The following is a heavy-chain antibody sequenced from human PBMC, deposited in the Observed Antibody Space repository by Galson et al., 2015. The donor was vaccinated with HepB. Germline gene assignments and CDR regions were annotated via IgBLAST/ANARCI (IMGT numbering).Heavy chain of an antibody. Sequence: SLRLSCAASGFTFSSYSMNWVRQAPGKGLEWVSYISTTLTTIYYADSVKGRFTISRDNAKNSLYLQMNSLRAEDTAVYYCARNHYGDYDLDYWGQGTLVTVSS. V-gene: IGHV3-48*01. CDR2: ISTTLTTI. CDR1: GFTFSSYS. CDR3: ARNHYGDYDLDY. J-gene: IGHJ4*02. D-gene: IGHD4-17*01.